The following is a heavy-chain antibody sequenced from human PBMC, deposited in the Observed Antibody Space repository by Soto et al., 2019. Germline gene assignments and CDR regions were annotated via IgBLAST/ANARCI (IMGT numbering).Heavy chain of an antibody. CDR3: ARAVGPFDY. CDR1: GFSFSTYG. J-gene: IGHJ4*02. CDR2: IWYDGSNK. D-gene: IGHD3-16*01. Sequence: GGSLRLSCAASGFSFSTYGMHWVRQAPGKGLEWVAVIWYDGSNKYYGDSVKGRFTISRDNSKNTLYLQMNSLRAEDTAVYYCARAVGPFDYWGQGTLVTVSS. V-gene: IGHV3-33*01.